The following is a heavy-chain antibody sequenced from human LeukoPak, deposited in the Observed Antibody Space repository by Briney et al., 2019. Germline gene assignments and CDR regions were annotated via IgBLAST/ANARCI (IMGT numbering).Heavy chain of an antibody. Sequence: GASVKVSCKASGYTFTAYYVHWVRQAPGQGLEWMGWINTNSGGTNYAQKFQGSVTMTRDTSITTAYMDLINLRSDDTAVYYCARGTGSSWFDYWGRGALVTVSS. J-gene: IGHJ4*02. D-gene: IGHD6-13*01. CDR1: GYTFTAYY. CDR3: ARGTGSSWFDY. V-gene: IGHV1-2*02. CDR2: INTNSGGT.